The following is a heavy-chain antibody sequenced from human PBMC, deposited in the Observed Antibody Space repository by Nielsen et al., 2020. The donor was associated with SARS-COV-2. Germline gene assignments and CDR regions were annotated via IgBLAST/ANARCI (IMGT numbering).Heavy chain of an antibody. CDR2: ISGDSNYI. CDR1: GFAFGDYS. J-gene: IGHJ4*02. D-gene: IGHD2-15*01. V-gene: IGHV3-21*01. Sequence: GESLKISCATSGFAFGDYSMNWVRQAPGKGLEWVASISGDSNYIFYSELVKGRFTMSRDNGKNSLYLQMNTLRSEDTALYYCTRGFYSQSDCWGQGTLVTVSS. CDR3: TRGFYSQSDC.